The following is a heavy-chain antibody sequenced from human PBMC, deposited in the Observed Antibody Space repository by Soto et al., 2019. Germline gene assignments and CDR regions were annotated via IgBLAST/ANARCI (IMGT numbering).Heavy chain of an antibody. D-gene: IGHD3-22*01. V-gene: IGHV4-30-2*01. CDR2: IYHSGST. J-gene: IGHJ5*02. CDR3: ARASTYYYESSGYSPYNWFVP. CDR1: GGSISSGGYS. Sequence: TLSLTCAVSGGSISSGGYSWSWIRQPPGKGLEWIGYIYHSGSTYYNPSLKSRVTISVDRSKNQFSLKLSSVTAADTAVYYGARASTYYYESSGYSPYNWFVPWGQGTLVTVSS.